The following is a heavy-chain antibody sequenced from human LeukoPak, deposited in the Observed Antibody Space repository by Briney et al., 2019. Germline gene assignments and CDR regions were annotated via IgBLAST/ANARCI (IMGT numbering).Heavy chain of an antibody. CDR3: AKELHDSSGYYPDY. J-gene: IGHJ4*02. CDR2: IWYDGSNK. V-gene: IGHV3-33*06. D-gene: IGHD3-22*01. Sequence: GRSLRLSCAASGFTFSSYGMHWVRQAPGKGLEWVAVIWYDGSNKYYADSVKGRFTISRDNSKNTLYLQMNSLRAEDTAVYYRAKELHDSSGYYPDYWGQGTLVTVSS. CDR1: GFTFSSYG.